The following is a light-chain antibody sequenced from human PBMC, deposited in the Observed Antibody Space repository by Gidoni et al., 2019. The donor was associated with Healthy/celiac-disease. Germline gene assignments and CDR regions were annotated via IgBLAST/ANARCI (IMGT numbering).Light chain of an antibody. CDR2: DSS. V-gene: IGKV3-11*01. Sequence: EILLTQSPVTLSLSPGERATLSCRASQSVSSYLAWYQQTPGHARRLLIGDSSNRATSIPARFSGSGARTYFTLTISSLEAEDLAVYCWQQRSNWSWTFGQGTKVEIK. CDR1: QSVSSY. CDR3: QQRSNWSWT. J-gene: IGKJ1*01.